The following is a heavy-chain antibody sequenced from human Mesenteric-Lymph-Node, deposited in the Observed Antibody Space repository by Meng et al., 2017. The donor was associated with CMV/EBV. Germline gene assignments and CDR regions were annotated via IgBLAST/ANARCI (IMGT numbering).Heavy chain of an antibody. CDR1: GFTFDDYA. Sequence: GESLKISCAASGFTFDDYAMHWVRQAPGKGLEWVSLISWDGGSTYYADSVKGRFTISRDNSKNSLYLQMNSLRAEDTALYYCAKAQASYDTAMAVYDYWGQGTLVTVSS. J-gene: IGHJ4*02. V-gene: IGHV3-43D*03. D-gene: IGHD5-18*01. CDR2: ISWDGGST. CDR3: AKAQASYDTAMAVYDY.